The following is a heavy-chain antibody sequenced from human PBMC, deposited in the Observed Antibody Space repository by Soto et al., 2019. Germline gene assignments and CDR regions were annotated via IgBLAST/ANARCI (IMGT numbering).Heavy chain of an antibody. Sequence: QVQLQESGPGLVKPSQTLSLTCTVSGGSISSGGYYWSWIRQHPGKGLEWIGYIYYSGSTHYNPSLKNRVTTSVDTSKNQLSLQLSSVTAADTAVYYCARALTTVTWFDPWGQGTLVTVSS. D-gene: IGHD4-17*01. V-gene: IGHV4-31*03. CDR3: ARALTTVTWFDP. CDR1: GGSISSGGYY. J-gene: IGHJ5*02. CDR2: IYYSGST.